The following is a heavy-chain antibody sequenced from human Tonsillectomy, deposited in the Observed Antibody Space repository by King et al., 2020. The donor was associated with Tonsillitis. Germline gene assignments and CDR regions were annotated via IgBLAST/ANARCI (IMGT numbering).Heavy chain of an antibody. J-gene: IGHJ4*02. D-gene: IGHD3-3*01. CDR3: AKGDTIFQFDY. CDR2: IYPGDSDT. V-gene: IGHV5-51*03. CDR1: GYRFTNSW. Sequence: PLVQSGAEVKKPGESLKISCEGSGYRFTNSWIGWVRQMPGNDLEWLGIIYPGDSDTRYNPSFQGQVTISADRSISTAYLQWSSLKASDTAIFYCAKGDTIFQFDYWGQGTLVTVSS.